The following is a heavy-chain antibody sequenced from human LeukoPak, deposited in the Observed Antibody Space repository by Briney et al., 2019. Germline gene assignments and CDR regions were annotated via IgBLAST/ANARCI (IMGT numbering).Heavy chain of an antibody. CDR1: GFTFSSYG. J-gene: IGHJ5*02. D-gene: IGHD2-2*01. Sequence: GGSLRLSCAASGFTFSSYGMHWVRQAPGKGLEWVAFIRYDGSNKYYADSVKGRFTISRDNSKNTLYLQMNSLRAEDTAVYYCAKGDCSSTSCHNWFDPWGQGTLVTVSS. CDR3: AKGDCSSTSCHNWFDP. V-gene: IGHV3-30*02. CDR2: IRYDGSNK.